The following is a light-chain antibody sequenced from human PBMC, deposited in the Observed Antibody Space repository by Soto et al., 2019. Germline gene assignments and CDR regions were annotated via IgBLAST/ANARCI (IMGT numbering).Light chain of an antibody. CDR2: DAS. V-gene: IGKV3-15*01. CDR1: QSVSSRY. Sequence: EIVLTQSPGTLSLSPWERATLSCRASQSVSSRYLAWYQQKPGQAPRLLISDASTRATGIPARFSGSGSGTEFTLTISSLQSEDFALYYCHQYNSWPPGTFGQGTKVDIK. CDR3: HQYNSWPPGT. J-gene: IGKJ2*01.